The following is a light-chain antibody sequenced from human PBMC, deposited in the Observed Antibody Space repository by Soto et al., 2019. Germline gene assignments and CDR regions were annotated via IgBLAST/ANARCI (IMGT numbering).Light chain of an antibody. CDR1: QTIDSF. CDR3: QQTYNAPFT. J-gene: IGKJ2*01. V-gene: IGKV1-39*01. CDR2: APS. Sequence: DIQLTRSPSSLSASVGDTVTITCRASQTIDSFLIWYQQKPGIAPKVLIYAPSSLQSGVPSRFSGSGSGTDFTLTINSLHPEDFATYYCQQTYNAPFTFGQGTKL.